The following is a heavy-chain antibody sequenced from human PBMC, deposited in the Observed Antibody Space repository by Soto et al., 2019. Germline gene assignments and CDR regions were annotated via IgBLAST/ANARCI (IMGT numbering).Heavy chain of an antibody. CDR1: GFTFSSYA. V-gene: IGHV3-23*01. J-gene: IGHJ1*01. Sequence: EVQLLESGGGLVQPGGSLRLSCAASGFTFSSYAMSWVRQAPGKGXXXXXAISGSGGSTYYADSVKGRFTISRDNSKXXXXXXXXXXXXXXXXXXXXXXXXXXXXXXXXXXYXQHWGQGTLVTVSS. CDR2: ISGSGGST. CDR3: XXXXXXXXXXXXXXYXQH.